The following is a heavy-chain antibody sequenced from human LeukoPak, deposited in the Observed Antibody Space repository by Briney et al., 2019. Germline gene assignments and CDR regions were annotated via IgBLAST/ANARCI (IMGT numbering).Heavy chain of an antibody. V-gene: IGHV3-48*01. CDR3: ARGYSRAAFDI. CDR2: IDTSSTTK. Sequence: GGSLRLSCAASGFSFSSSGMDWVRQAPGKGLEWVSYIDTSSTTKNYADSVKGRFTISRDNGKNSLLLQMNSLRAEDTALYYCARGYSRAAFDIWGQGTVVAVSS. J-gene: IGHJ3*02. CDR1: GFSFSSSG. D-gene: IGHD2-15*01.